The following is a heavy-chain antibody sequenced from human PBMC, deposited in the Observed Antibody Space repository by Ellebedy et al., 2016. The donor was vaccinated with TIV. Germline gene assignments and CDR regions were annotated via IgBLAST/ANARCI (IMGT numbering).Heavy chain of an antibody. J-gene: IGHJ5*02. Sequence: PGGSLRLSCEASGIIVSDYFMNWVRQAPGKRLEWVSVLYPDAKTNYTDSVNGRFIVSRDSSKNTLYLQMHSLTAEDTAVDYCARDPGGGGDFGDNWFDPWGQGTLVTVSS. CDR1: GIIVSDYF. V-gene: IGHV3-66*01. CDR2: LYPDAKT. CDR3: ARDPGGGGDFGDNWFDP. D-gene: IGHD2-21*01.